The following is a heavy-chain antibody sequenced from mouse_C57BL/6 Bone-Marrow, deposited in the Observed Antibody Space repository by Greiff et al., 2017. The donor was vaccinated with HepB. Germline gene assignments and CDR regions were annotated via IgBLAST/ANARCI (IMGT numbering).Heavy chain of an antibody. CDR1: GFPFSSYG. CDR2: ISSGGSYT. V-gene: IGHV5-6*01. Sequence: EVQRVESGGVKPGGPLTLSCAASGFPFSSYGMSWVRQTPDKRLEWVATISSGGSYTYYPDSVKGRFTISRDNAKNTLYLQMSSLKSEDTAMYYCARSRPYYRNFPRFGYWGELSPVTMSA. J-gene: IGHJ3*01. D-gene: IGHD2-10*01. CDR3: ARSRPYYRNFPRFGY.